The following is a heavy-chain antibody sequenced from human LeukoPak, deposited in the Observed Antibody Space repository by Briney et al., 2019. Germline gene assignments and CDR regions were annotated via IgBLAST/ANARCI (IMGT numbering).Heavy chain of an antibody. V-gene: IGHV4-59*08. D-gene: IGHD3-10*01. CDR2: IYYSGST. J-gene: IGHJ4*02. CDR3: ARHVGNSGSGSYLTYFDY. Sequence: SQTLSLTCTVPGGSISSYYWSWIRQPPGKGLEWIGHIYYSGSTHYNPSLKSRVTISVDTSKNQFSLKLSSVTAADTAVYYCARHVGNSGSGSYLTYFDYWGQGTLVTVSS. CDR1: GGSISSYY.